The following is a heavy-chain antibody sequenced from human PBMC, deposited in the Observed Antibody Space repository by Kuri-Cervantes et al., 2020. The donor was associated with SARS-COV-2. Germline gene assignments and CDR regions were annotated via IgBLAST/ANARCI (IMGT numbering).Heavy chain of an antibody. CDR1: GGTFSSYA. Sequence: SVKVSCKASGGTFSSYAISWVRQAPGQGLEWMGGIILILGTANYAQKFQGRVTITADESTSTAYMELSSLRSEDTAVYYCALGYWGSGYPRYYYYMDVWGKGTTVTVSS. V-gene: IGHV1-69*13. J-gene: IGHJ6*03. CDR3: ALGYWGSGYPRYYYYMDV. CDR2: IILILGTA. D-gene: IGHD3-22*01.